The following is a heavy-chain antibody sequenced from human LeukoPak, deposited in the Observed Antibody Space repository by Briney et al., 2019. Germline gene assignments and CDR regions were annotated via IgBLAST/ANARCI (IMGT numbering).Heavy chain of an antibody. CDR1: GFTFSDYY. J-gene: IGHJ3*02. CDR2: ISSSGSTI. D-gene: IGHD6-19*01. CDR3: ARVWYSSAPGGAFDI. V-gene: IGHV3-11*04. Sequence: GGSLRLSCAASGFTFSDYYMSWNRQAPGKVLEWVSYISSSGSTIYYADSVKGRFTISRDNAKNSLYLQMNSLRAEDTAVYYWARVWYSSAPGGAFDIWGQGTMVTVSS.